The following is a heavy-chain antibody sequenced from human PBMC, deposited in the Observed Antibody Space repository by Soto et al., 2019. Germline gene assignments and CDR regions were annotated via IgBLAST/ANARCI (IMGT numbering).Heavy chain of an antibody. CDR1: GFTFATAW. J-gene: IGHJ4*02. CDR2: IKSKIDGGTT. Sequence: EVQLVESGGGLVKPGGSLRLSCAASGFTFATAWINWVRQAPGKGPEWVGRIKSKIDGGTTDYAAPVKGRFTNSRDDSKNTLYLQMNSLKTEDTALYYCTTTNSDRKGDCWGQGTLVTVSS. CDR3: TTTNSDRKGDC. D-gene: IGHD1-26*01. V-gene: IGHV3-15*07.